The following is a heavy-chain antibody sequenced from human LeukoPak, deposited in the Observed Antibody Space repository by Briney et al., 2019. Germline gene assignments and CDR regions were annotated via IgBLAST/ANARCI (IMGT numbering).Heavy chain of an antibody. CDR1: GFTFSNSA. J-gene: IGHJ4*02. CDR3: ASWGEGALDN. CDR2: ISGSGGST. Sequence: PGGSLRLSCAASGFTFSNSALSWVRQAPGKGLEWVSDISGSGGSTYYADSAKGRFTISRDNAKKSLYLQMNSLRVEDTGVYYCASWGEGALDNWGQGTLVTVSS. D-gene: IGHD1-26*01. V-gene: IGHV3-23*01.